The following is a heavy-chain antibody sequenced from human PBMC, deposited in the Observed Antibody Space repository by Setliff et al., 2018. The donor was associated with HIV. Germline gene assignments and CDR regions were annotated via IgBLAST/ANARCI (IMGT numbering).Heavy chain of an antibody. D-gene: IGHD5-12*01. CDR1: GFIFSAQY. J-gene: IGHJ4*02. Sequence: GGSLRLSCEGSGFIFSAQYMTWVRQAPGKGLEWVANIQQEGREIHYVGSVQGRFTISRDNAKNSLFLQVNSLRAEDTAVYYCARVVATSDYWGQGTLVTVSS. CDR2: IQQEGREI. CDR3: ARVVATSDY. V-gene: IGHV3-7*01.